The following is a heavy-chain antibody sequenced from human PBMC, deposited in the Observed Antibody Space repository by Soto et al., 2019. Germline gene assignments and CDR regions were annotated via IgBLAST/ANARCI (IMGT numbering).Heavy chain of an antibody. CDR3: ARMLVNVRYDNAVHDTFDV. CDR2: VHYSGAT. D-gene: IGHD2-2*01. V-gene: IGHV4-59*01. J-gene: IGHJ3*01. CDR1: GGSIDGYF. Sequence: SETLSLTCTVSGGSIDGYFWTWVRQPPGEGLEWIGNVHYSGATRFKSSFKSRLDMPVDTSKNQFSMTLTSVTAADTAVYYCARMLVNVRYDNAVHDTFDVWGQGTMVTVSS.